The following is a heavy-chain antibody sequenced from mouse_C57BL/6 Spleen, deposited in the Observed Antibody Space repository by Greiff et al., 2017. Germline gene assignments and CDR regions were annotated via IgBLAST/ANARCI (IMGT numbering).Heavy chain of an antibody. CDR1: GYSFTGYY. V-gene: IGHV1-42*01. CDR2: INPSTGVT. CDR3: ARHYDYDVYAMDY. D-gene: IGHD2-4*01. J-gene: IGHJ4*01. Sequence: VQLQQSGPELVKPGASVKISCKASGYSFTGYYMNWVKQSTEKSLEWIGEINPSTGVTTYNQKFKAKATLTVDKSSSTAYMQLKSLTSENSAVYYCARHYDYDVYAMDYWGQGTSVTVSA.